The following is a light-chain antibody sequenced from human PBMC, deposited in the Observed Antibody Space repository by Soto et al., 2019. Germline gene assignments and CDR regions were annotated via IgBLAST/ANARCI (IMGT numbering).Light chain of an antibody. J-gene: IGKJ2*01. CDR3: QQYNSFSYT. V-gene: IGKV1-5*03. Sequence: DIQMTQSPSTLSASVGDRVTITCRASQSVYSWLAWYKHRPGKAPNLLIYKASTLGSGVSSRFSGSGSGTEFTLTISSLQPEDFATYYCQQYNSFSYTFGQGTKLELK. CDR1: QSVYSW. CDR2: KAS.